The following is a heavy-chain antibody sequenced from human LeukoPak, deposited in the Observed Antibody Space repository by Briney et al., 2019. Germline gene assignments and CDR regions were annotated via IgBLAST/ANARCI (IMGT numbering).Heavy chain of an antibody. CDR2: IYYSGST. Sequence: SETLSLTCTVSGGSISSYYWSWIRQPPGKGLEWIGYIYYSGSTNYNPSLKSRVTISVDTSKSQFSLKLSSVTAADTAVYYCAREGQWLDYFDYWGQGTLVTVSS. J-gene: IGHJ4*02. CDR1: GGSISSYY. CDR3: AREGQWLDYFDY. D-gene: IGHD6-19*01. V-gene: IGHV4-59*01.